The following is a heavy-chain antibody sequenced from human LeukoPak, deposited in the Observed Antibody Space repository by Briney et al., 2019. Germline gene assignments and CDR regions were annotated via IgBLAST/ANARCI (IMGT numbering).Heavy chain of an antibody. CDR3: ARDSDIVVVPAANTDAFDI. CDR2: INAGNGNT. J-gene: IGHJ3*02. V-gene: IGHV1-3*01. Sequence: ASVTVSCTASGYTFTSYAMHWVRQAPGQRLEWMGWINAGNGNTKYSQKFQGRVTITRDTSASTAYMELSSLRSEDTAVYYCARDSDIVVVPAANTDAFDIWGQGTMVTVSS. D-gene: IGHD2-2*01. CDR1: GYTFTSYA.